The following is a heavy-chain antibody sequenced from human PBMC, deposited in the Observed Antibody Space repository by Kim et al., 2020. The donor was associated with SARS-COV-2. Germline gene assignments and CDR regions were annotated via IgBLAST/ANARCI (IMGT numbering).Heavy chain of an antibody. Sequence: ASVKVSCKASGYTFTSYGISWVRQAPGQGLEWMGWISAYNGNTNYAQKLQGRVTMTTDTSTSTAYMELRSLRSDDTAVYYCARSDSPPMGLDDAFDIWGQGTMVTVSS. V-gene: IGHV1-18*04. D-gene: IGHD3-10*01. J-gene: IGHJ3*02. CDR3: ARSDSPPMGLDDAFDI. CDR2: ISAYNGNT. CDR1: GYTFTSYG.